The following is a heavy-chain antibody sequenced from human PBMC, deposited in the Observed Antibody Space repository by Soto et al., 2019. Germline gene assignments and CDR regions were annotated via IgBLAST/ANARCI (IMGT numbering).Heavy chain of an antibody. CDR3: ATGGHFYGD. CDR2: IKRKTDGGTT. V-gene: IGHV3-15*01. Sequence: EVQLVESGGGLVKAGGSVRLSCAASGLTFSNAWMSWVRQAPGKGLEWVGRIKRKTDGGTTDYAAPVKGRFTISRDDSDNTVYLQMTSLKIEDTAVYYCATGGHFYGDCGQGTLVTVSS. J-gene: IGHJ4*02. CDR1: GLTFSNAW. D-gene: IGHD3-10*01.